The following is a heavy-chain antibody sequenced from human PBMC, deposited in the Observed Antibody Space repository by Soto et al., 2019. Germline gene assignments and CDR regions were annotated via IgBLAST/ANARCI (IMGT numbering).Heavy chain of an antibody. CDR2: ISGGGVST. V-gene: IGHV3-23*01. CDR3: SKDIRGGPGYKLFDY. Sequence: EVQLLESGGGLVQPGGSLRLSCAASGFTFSSYAMSWVRQAPGKGLEWVSTISGGGVSTYYADSVRGRFTISRDNSKNTLYLVMNSLRAEDTAVYYCSKDIRGGPGYKLFDYWGQGTLVTVSS. CDR1: GFTFSSYA. D-gene: IGHD3-10*01. J-gene: IGHJ4*02.